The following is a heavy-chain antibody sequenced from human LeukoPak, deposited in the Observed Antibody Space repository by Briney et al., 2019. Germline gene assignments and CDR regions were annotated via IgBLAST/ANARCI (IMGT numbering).Heavy chain of an antibody. CDR1: GFTFSDYY. V-gene: IGHV3-11*01. Sequence: GGSLRLSCAASGFTFSDYYMTWIRQAPGKGLEWVSYISSSGSTIYYADSVKGRFTISRDNSKNTLYLQMNSLRAEDTAVYYCAKDLKYCSSTSCYVIPSMLDPWGQGTLVTVSS. D-gene: IGHD2-2*01. CDR3: AKDLKYCSSTSCYVIPSMLDP. J-gene: IGHJ5*02. CDR2: ISSSGSTI.